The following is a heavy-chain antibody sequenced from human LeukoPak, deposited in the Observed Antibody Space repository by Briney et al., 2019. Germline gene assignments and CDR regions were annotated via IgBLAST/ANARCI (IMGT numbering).Heavy chain of an antibody. J-gene: IGHJ3*02. CDR2: IYYSGST. Sequence: SETLSLTCIVSGGSINNYYWSWIRQPPGKGLEWIGYIYYSGSTNYNPSLKSRVTISVDTSKNQFSLKLISVTAADTAVYCCVGRVVTRRAAFDIWGPGTVVTVSS. D-gene: IGHD3-3*01. CDR1: GGSINNYY. V-gene: IGHV4-59*01. CDR3: VGRVVTRRAAFDI.